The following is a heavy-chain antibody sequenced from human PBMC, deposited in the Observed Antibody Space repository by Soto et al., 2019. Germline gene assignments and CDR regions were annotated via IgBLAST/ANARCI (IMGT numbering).Heavy chain of an antibody. J-gene: IGHJ5*02. CDR3: ARGVELEPRGWFDP. CDR2: IWYDGSNK. Sequence: GGSLRLSCAASGFTFSSYGMHWVRQAPGKGLEWVAVIWYDGSNKYYADSVKGRFTISRDNSKNTLYLQMNSLRAEDTAVYYCARGVELEPRGWFDPWGQGTLVTVSS. D-gene: IGHD1-1*01. CDR1: GFTFSSYG. V-gene: IGHV3-33*01.